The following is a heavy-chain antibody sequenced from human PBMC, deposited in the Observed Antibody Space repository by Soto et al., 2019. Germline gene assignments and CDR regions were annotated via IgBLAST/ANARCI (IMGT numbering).Heavy chain of an antibody. V-gene: IGHV1-8*01. CDR2: MNPNSGNT. CDR1: GYTFTSYD. J-gene: IGHJ6*02. CDR3: ASPTSIAAAYYGMDV. Sequence: QVQLVQSGAEVKKPGASVKVSCKASGYTFTSYDINWVRQATGQGLEWMGWMNPNSGNTGYAQKFQGRVTMTRNTSISTAYMELSSLRSEDTAVYYCASPTSIAAAYYGMDVWGQGNTVTVSS. D-gene: IGHD6-13*01.